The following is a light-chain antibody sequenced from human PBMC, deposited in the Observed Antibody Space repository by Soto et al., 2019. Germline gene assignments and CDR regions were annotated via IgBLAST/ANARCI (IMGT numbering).Light chain of an antibody. V-gene: IGKV1-39*01. CDR2: AAS. CDR1: QSISNY. J-gene: IGKJ3*01. Sequence: DLQMTQSPSSLSASVGDRVTITCRASQSISNYLNWYQQKPGKAPKLLIYAASSLQSGVPSRFSGSGSGTDFTLTISSLQPEDFANYYCQQSYSTPFTFGPGTKVDIK. CDR3: QQSYSTPFT.